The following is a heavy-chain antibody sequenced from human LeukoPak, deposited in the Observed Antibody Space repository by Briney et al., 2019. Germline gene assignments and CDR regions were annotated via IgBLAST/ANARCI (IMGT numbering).Heavy chain of an antibody. CDR3: ARGGLYGYDVFDY. Sequence: TGGSLRLSCAASGFTFSSYEMNWLRQAPGKGLEWVSYISGSGRTMSYADSVKGRFSISRDNAKNSLYLQMNSLRVEDTAVYHCARGGLYGYDVFDYWGQGTLVTVSS. D-gene: IGHD5-12*01. CDR1: GFTFSSYE. CDR2: ISGSGRTM. J-gene: IGHJ4*02. V-gene: IGHV3-48*03.